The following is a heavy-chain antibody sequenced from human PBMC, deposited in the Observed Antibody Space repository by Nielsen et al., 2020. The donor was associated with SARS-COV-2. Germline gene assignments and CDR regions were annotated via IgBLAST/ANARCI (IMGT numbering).Heavy chain of an antibody. V-gene: IGHV3-30*18. Sequence: GGSLRLSCAASGFTFSSYGMHWVRQAPGKGLEWVAVISYDGSNKYYADSVKGRFTISRDNSKNTLYLQMNSLRAEDTAVYYCAKDSVVGATTVRLFYWGQGTLVTVSS. CDR1: GFTFSSYG. CDR3: AKDSVVGATTVRLFY. J-gene: IGHJ4*02. D-gene: IGHD1-26*01. CDR2: ISYDGSNK.